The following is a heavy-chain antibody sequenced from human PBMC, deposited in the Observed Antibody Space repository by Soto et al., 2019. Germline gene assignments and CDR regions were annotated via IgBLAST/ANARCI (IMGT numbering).Heavy chain of an antibody. CDR3: ARDGEMAGKFDY. V-gene: IGHV3-30-3*01. Sequence: VQLVESGGGVVQPGRSLRLSCAASGFTFSSFAMHWVRQAPGKGLEWVAVILYDGSNKYYGDSVKGRFTISRDNSKNTLYLQMNSLRAEDTAVYYCARDGEMAGKFDYWGQGTLVTVSS. D-gene: IGHD6-19*01. CDR2: ILYDGSNK. J-gene: IGHJ4*02. CDR1: GFTFSSFA.